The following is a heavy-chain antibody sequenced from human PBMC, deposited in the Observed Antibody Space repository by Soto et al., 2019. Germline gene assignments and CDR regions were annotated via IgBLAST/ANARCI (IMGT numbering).Heavy chain of an antibody. Sequence: EVQLLESGGGLVQPGGSLSLSCGASGFTFNNYAMTWVRQAPGKGLEWVSASSGGGDTTSYADSVKGRFTVSRDCYKNSLHLEMSSPRVAATALYYCAKGRGSTGSITPGLDFRGPGTLVTVS. CDR1: GFTFNNYA. D-gene: IGHD3-10*01. J-gene: IGHJ4*02. V-gene: IGHV3-23*01. CDR2: SSGGGDTT. CDR3: AKGRGSTGSITPGLDF.